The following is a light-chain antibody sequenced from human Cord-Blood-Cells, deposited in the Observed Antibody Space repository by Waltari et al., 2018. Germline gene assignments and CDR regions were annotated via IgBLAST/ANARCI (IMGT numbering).Light chain of an antibody. CDR2: RNN. CDR1: SSNIGSNY. Sequence: QSVLTQPPSASGTPGPRVTISCSGSSSNIGSNYVYWYQQLPGTAPKLLIHRNNQRPSGVPDRFSGSKSGTSASLAISGLRSEDEADYYCAAWDDSLSGVVFGGGTKLTVL. CDR3: AAWDDSLSGVV. J-gene: IGLJ2*01. V-gene: IGLV1-47*01.